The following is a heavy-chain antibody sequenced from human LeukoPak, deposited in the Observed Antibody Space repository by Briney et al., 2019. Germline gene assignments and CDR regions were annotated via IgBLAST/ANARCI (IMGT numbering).Heavy chain of an antibody. CDR2: INPNSGGT. J-gene: IGHJ6*03. V-gene: IGHV1-2*02. D-gene: IGHD2-2*02. Sequence: ASVTVSCKASGYTFTGYYMHWVRQAPGQGLEWMGWINPNSGGTNYAQKFQGRVTMTRDTSISTAYMELSRLRSDDTAVYYCAREGNAAIPVSYYYMDVWGKGTTVTVSS. CDR3: AREGNAAIPVSYYYMDV. CDR1: GYTFTGYY.